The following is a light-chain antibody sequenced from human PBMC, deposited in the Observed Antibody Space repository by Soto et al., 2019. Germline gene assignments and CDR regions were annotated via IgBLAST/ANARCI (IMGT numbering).Light chain of an antibody. CDR2: LGS. Sequence: DIVMTQSPLSLPVTPGEPASISCRSSQSLLHSNGYNYLDCYLQKPGQSPQLLIYLGSNRASGVPDRFSGSGSGTDFTLKISRVEAEDVGVYYCMQALQRPWTFGQGTKVEIK. CDR3: MQALQRPWT. CDR1: QSLLHSNGYNY. V-gene: IGKV2-28*01. J-gene: IGKJ1*01.